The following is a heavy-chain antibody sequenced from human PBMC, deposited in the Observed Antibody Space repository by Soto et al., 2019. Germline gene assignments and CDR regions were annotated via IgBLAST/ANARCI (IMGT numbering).Heavy chain of an antibody. D-gene: IGHD2-15*01. CDR2: ISAYNGNT. Sequence: ASVKVSCKASGYTFTSYGISWVRQAPGQGLEWMGWISAYNGNTNYAQKLQGRVTMTTDTSTSTAYMELRSMRSDDTAVYYCARFDSSYTVVTSMGYWGQGTLVTVSS. V-gene: IGHV1-18*01. CDR3: ARFDSSYTVVTSMGY. J-gene: IGHJ4*02. CDR1: GYTFTSYG.